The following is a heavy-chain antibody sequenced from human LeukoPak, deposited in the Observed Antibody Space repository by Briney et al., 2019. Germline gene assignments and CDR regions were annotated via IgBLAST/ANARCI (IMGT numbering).Heavy chain of an antibody. Sequence: SETLSLTCAVYGGSFSGYYWSWIRQPPGKGLEWSGEIYHSGSTNYNPSLKSRVTISVDTSKNQFSLKLSSVTAADTAVYYCANLFFVWGSYRYNGDAFDIWGQGTMVAVSS. J-gene: IGHJ3*02. CDR1: GGSFSGYY. CDR3: ANLFFVWGSYRYNGDAFDI. CDR2: IYHSGST. V-gene: IGHV4-34*01. D-gene: IGHD3-16*02.